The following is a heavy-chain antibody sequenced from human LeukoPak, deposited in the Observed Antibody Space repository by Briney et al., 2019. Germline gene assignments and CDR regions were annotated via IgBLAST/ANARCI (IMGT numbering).Heavy chain of an antibody. CDR1: GGSISSSSYY. V-gene: IGHV4-39*01. Sequence: SETLSLTCTVSGGSISSSSYYWGWIRQPPGKGLEWIGSIYYSGSTYYNPSLKSRVTISVDTSKNQFSLRLRSVTAADTAVYYCARHAIPFFDSWGQGALVTVSS. CDR3: ARHAIPFFDS. J-gene: IGHJ5*01. D-gene: IGHD2-21*01. CDR2: IYYSGST.